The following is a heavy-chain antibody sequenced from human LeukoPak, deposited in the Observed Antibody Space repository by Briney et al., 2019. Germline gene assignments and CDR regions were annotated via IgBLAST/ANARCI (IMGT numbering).Heavy chain of an antibody. V-gene: IGHV4-59*01. Sequence: SETLSLTCTVSDGSITNYDWSWVRQPPGKGLEFIGHVHYSGATNYNPSLRSRVTISIDTSKKHFFLKLKSVTAADTAVYYCATGYGDFRVEGRYFYSWGQGTLVTVSS. J-gene: IGHJ4*02. D-gene: IGHD4-17*01. CDR2: VHYSGAT. CDR3: ATGYGDFRVEGRYFYS. CDR1: DGSITNYD.